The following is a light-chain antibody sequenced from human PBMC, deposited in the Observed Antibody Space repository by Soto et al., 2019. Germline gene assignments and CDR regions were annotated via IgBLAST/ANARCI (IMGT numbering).Light chain of an antibody. CDR1: QSITYW. V-gene: IGKV1-5*01. CDR3: QQYHSLSLT. CDR2: DVF. Sequence: GDRVTITCRASQSITYWLAWYQQKPGRAPKLLIYDVFNLQSGVPSRFSGSGSGTEFTLNISSLQPDDSATYYCQQYHSLSLTFGQGTKLEIK. J-gene: IGKJ2*01.